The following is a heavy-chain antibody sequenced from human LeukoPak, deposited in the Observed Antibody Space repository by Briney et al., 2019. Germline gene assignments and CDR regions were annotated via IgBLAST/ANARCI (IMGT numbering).Heavy chain of an antibody. J-gene: IGHJ4*02. CDR3: ARLYLPATRFDY. V-gene: IGHV4-61*02. CDR2: IYVTGTT. D-gene: IGHD5-24*01. Sequence: SETLSFTCTVSDDSISSGSYYWSWIRQPAGKGLEWIGRIYVTGTTNYNLSLKSRVTISINTSKMQFSLKLRSVTVEDTGVYYCARLYLPATRFDYWGQGTLVTVSS. CDR1: DDSISSGSYY.